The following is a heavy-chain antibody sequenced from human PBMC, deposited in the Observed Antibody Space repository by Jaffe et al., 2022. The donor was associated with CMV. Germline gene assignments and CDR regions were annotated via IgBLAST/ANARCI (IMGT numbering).Heavy chain of an antibody. CDR3: ARLLCFIPVRGYIGWGPKEPACNYHHMDV. V-gene: IGHV4-4*02. CDR2: IDQSGST. CDR1: GGSISGRHW. Sequence: QVYLQESGPGLVKPLGTLSLTCDVSGGSISGRHWWMWVRQSPGKGLEWIGEIDQSGSTNFNPSLKSRATMSVDKSENQFSLRLSSVTAADTALYFCARLLCFIPVRGYIGWGPKEPACNYHHMDVWGKGTTVIVSS. D-gene: IGHD3-10*01. J-gene: IGHJ6*03.